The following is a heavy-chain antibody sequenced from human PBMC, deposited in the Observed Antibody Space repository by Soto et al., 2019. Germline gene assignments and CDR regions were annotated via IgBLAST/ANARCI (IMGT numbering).Heavy chain of an antibody. Sequence: SETLSLTCTVSGGSISSYYWSWIRQPPGKGLEWIGYIYNSGSTNYNPSLKSRVTISVDTSKNQFSLKLSSVTAADTAVYYCARTDSGSYGDHFDYWGQGALVTVSS. CDR3: ARTDSGSYGDHFDY. CDR1: GGSISSYY. J-gene: IGHJ4*02. CDR2: IYNSGST. D-gene: IGHD1-26*01. V-gene: IGHV4-59*01.